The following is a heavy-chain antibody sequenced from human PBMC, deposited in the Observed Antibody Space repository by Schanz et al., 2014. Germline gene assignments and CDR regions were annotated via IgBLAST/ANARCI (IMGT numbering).Heavy chain of an antibody. V-gene: IGHV3-21*04. CDR3: AKDPSHGDYDYYFDY. CDR1: GFSFSSYS. D-gene: IGHD3-22*01. CDR2: ISSSGSYI. J-gene: IGHJ4*02. Sequence: EADLVESGGGLIQRGESLRLSCSASGFSFSSYSMNWVRQAPGKGLEWVSSISSSGSYIYYADSVKGRFTISRDNAKNSMYLHMKSLRAEDTAVYYCAKDPSHGDYDYYFDYWGQGTLVTVSS.